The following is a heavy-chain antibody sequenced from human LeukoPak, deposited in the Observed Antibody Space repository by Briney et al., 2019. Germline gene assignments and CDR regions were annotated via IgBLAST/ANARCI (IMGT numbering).Heavy chain of an antibody. V-gene: IGHV3-9*01. D-gene: IGHD1-26*01. CDR3: ARDTLYSGSSYAFDI. Sequence: GGSLRLSCAASGFTFDDYAMHWVRQAPGKGLEWVSGISWNSGSIGYADSVKGRFTISRDNAKNSLYLQMNSLRAEDTAVYYCARDTLYSGSSYAFDIWGQGTMVTVSS. J-gene: IGHJ3*02. CDR1: GFTFDDYA. CDR2: ISWNSGSI.